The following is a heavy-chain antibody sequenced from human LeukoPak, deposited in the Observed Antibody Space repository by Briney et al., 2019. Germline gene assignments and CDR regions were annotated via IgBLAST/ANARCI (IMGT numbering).Heavy chain of an antibody. CDR1: GFTFSSYE. CDR3: ARELWFGGRTMFDP. V-gene: IGHV3-48*03. D-gene: IGHD3-10*01. CDR2: ISSSGSTI. Sequence: GGSLRLSCAASGFTFSSYEMNWVRQAPGKGLEWVSYISSSGSTIYYADSVKGRFTISRDNAKNSLYLQMNSLRAEDTAVYYGARELWFGGRTMFDPWGQGTLVTVSS. J-gene: IGHJ5*02.